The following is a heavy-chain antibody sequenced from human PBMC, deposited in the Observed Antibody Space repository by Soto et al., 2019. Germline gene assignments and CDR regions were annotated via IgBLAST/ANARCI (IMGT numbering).Heavy chain of an antibody. CDR2: IKSKTDGGTT. J-gene: IGHJ6*03. V-gene: IGHV3-15*01. D-gene: IGHD6-6*01. Sequence: PGGSLRLSCAASGFTFSNAWMSWVRQAPGKGLEWVGRIKSKTDGGTTDYAAPVKGRFTISRDDSKNTLYLQMNSMKNKNTAVNYCTTGPSGKSISARPLPGVSPEKERYYYYYYYMDVWGKGTTVTVSS. CDR3: TTGPSGKSISARPLPGVSPEKERYYYYYYYMDV. CDR1: GFTFSNAW.